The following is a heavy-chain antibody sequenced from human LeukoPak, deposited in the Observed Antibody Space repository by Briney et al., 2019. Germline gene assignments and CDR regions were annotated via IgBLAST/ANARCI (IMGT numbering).Heavy chain of an antibody. J-gene: IGHJ4*02. CDR1: GYTFTGYY. CDR2: INSNSGGT. D-gene: IGHD3-10*01. CDR3: AREEVLWFGEVVYFDY. V-gene: IGHV1-2*02. Sequence: ASVKVSCKASGYTFTGYYMHWVRQAPGQGLEWMGWINSNSGGTNYAQKFQGRVTMTRDTSISTAYMELSRLRSDDTAVYYCAREEVLWFGEVVYFDYWGQGTLVTVSS.